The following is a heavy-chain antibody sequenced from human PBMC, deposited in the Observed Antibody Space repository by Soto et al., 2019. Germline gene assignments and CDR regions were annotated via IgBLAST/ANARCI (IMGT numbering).Heavy chain of an antibody. D-gene: IGHD4-17*01. J-gene: IGHJ4*02. CDR3: AADVGGYIYGFARH. CDR1: GYTFTIYG. V-gene: IGHV1-18*01. CDR2: ISAYNGNT. Sequence: ASVQVSCKASGYTFTIYGISWVRQAPGQGLEWMGWISAYNGNTNYAQKLQGRVTMTTDTSTSTAYMELSSLRPEDTAVYYCAADVGGYIYGFARHWGPGTLVTVSS.